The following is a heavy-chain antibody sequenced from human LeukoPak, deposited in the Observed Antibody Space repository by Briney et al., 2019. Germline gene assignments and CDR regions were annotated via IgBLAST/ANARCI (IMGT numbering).Heavy chain of an antibody. Sequence: PGRSLRLSCAASGFTFSSYAMHWVRQAPGKGLERVAVISYDGSKKYHADSVKGRFTISRDNSNKMQYLEMDSLRADDTAVYYCARGGDFWSGYKTHEYGLDVWGQGTTVTVSS. J-gene: IGHJ6*02. CDR3: ARGGDFWSGYKTHEYGLDV. CDR1: GFTFSSYA. CDR2: ISYDGSKK. V-gene: IGHV3-30-3*01. D-gene: IGHD3-3*01.